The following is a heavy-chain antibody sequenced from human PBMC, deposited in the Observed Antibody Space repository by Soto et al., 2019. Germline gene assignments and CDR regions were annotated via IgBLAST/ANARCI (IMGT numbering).Heavy chain of an antibody. V-gene: IGHV3-23*01. CDR2: ISGSGGST. Sequence: GSLSLSCSASELNCGSHDRSWVRQDTGKGLAWLSAISGSGGSTYYADSVKGRFTIARDNSKNTLYLQMNSLRAEDTAVYYCAKGSYWTNAICYNYWGQGTLVTVSS. J-gene: IGHJ4*02. D-gene: IGHD2-8*01. CDR1: ELNCGSHD. CDR3: AKGSYWTNAICYNY.